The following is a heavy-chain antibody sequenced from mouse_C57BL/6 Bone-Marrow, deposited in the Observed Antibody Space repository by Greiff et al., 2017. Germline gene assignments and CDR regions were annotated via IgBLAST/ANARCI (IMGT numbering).Heavy chain of an antibody. CDR3: SSFDGNYFDF. CDR1: GFNIKDDY. CDR2: IDPEIGDT. D-gene: IGHD2-3*01. J-gene: IGHJ2*01. Sequence: EVHLVESGAELVRPGASVKLSCTASGFNIKDDYIHWVKQRPEQGLEWIGWIDPEIGDTEYASKFQGKDTITSEQSSNHAYLQLSSLTSEDTAVYYCSSFDGNYFDFWGQGTPLTVAS. V-gene: IGHV14-4*01.